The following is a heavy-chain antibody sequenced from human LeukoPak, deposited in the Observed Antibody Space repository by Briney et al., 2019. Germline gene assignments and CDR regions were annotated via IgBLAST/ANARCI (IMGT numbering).Heavy chain of an antibody. CDR3: TRDRAYSDTSSWYHDAFDI. CDR1: GFTFGDYA. Sequence: PGGSLRLSCPASGFTFGDYAMNWFPQAPGRGREWVCFTRSKAYGGTTEYAASVKGRFTISRDDTKSIAYLQMDSLKTADTAVYYCTRDRAYSDTSSWYHDAFDIWGQGTMVTVSS. V-gene: IGHV3-49*03. CDR2: TRSKAYGGTT. J-gene: IGHJ3*02. D-gene: IGHD6-13*01.